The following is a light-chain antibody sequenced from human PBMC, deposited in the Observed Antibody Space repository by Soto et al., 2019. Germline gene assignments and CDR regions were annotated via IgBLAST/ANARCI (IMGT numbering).Light chain of an antibody. CDR2: LEGSGSY. J-gene: IGLJ2*01. V-gene: IGLV4-60*02. Sequence: QLVLTQSSSASASLGSSVKLTCTLSSGHSSYIIAWRHQQPGKAPRYLMKLEGSGSYNKGSGVPDRFSGSSSGADRYLTISNLQFEDEANYYCETWDSNTRVFGGGTKVTVL. CDR1: SGHSSYI. CDR3: ETWDSNTRV.